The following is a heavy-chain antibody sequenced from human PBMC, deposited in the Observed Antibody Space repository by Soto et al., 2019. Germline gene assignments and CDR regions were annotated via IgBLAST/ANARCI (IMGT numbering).Heavy chain of an antibody. CDR2: ISAYNGNT. D-gene: IGHD2-2*01. CDR1: GYTFTSYG. J-gene: IGHJ4*02. CDR3: ATTNYCSSTSCPPCY. V-gene: IGHV1-18*01. Sequence: GASVKVSCKASGYTFTSYGISWVRQAPGQGLEWMGWISAYNGNTNYAQKLQGRVTMTTDTSTSTAYMELRSLRSDDTAVYYCATTNYCSSTSCPPCYWGQGTLVTGS.